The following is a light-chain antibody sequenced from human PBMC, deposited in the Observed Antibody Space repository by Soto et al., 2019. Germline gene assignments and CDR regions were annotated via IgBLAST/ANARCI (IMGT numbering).Light chain of an antibody. CDR1: QSVGDN. J-gene: IGKJ5*01. Sequence: EIVMTQSPATLSLSPGDRATLSCRASQSVGDNLAWYQQKPGQAPRLLIFAASTRATGIPARFSGSGSGTDVTLTISSLQSEDFAVYFCQQFNNWPTTFGQGTRLET. CDR2: AAS. CDR3: QQFNNWPTT. V-gene: IGKV3D-15*01.